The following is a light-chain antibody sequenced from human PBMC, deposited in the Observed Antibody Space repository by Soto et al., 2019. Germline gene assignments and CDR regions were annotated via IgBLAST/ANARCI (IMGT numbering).Light chain of an antibody. J-gene: IGKJ1*01. CDR1: QSISSW. Sequence: DIQMTQSPSTLSASVGDRVTITCRASQSISSWLAWYQQKPGKAPNLLIYKASSLESGVPSRFSGSGSGTEFTLTISSLQPDDFAIYYCQQYNSYSTFGRGTKVEIK. V-gene: IGKV1-5*03. CDR3: QQYNSYST. CDR2: KAS.